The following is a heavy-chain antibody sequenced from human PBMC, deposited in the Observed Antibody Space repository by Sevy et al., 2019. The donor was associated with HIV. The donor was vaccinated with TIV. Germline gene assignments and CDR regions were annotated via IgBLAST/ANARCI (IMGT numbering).Heavy chain of an antibody. CDR1: GFTFSSYS. J-gene: IGHJ5*02. CDR2: ISSSSSTI. V-gene: IGHV3-48*02. Sequence: GGSLRLSCAASGFTFSSYSMNWVRQAPGKGLEWVSYISSSSSTIYYADSVKGRFTISRDNAKNSLYLQMNSLRDEDTAVYYCARAGCSGGSCYNNVFWFDPRGQGTLVTVSS. D-gene: IGHD2-15*01. CDR3: ARAGCSGGSCYNNVFWFDP.